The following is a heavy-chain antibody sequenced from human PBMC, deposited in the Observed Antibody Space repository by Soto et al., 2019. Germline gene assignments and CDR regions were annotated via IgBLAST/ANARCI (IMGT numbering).Heavy chain of an antibody. Sequence: ASVKVSCKASGYTFTSYGISWVRQAPGQGLEWMEWISAYNGNTNYAQKLQGRVTMTTDTSTSTAYMELRSLRSDDTAVYYCARALGSGSYYGDAFDIWGQGTMVTVSS. V-gene: IGHV1-18*01. D-gene: IGHD3-10*01. CDR1: GYTFTSYG. CDR2: ISAYNGNT. J-gene: IGHJ3*02. CDR3: ARALGSGSYYGDAFDI.